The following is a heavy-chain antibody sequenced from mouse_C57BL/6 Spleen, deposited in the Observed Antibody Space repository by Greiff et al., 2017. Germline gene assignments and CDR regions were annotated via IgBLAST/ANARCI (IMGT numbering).Heavy chain of an antibody. D-gene: IGHD2-1*01. J-gene: IGHJ1*03. V-gene: IGHV1-50*01. CDR1: GYTFTSYW. CDR2: IDPSDSYT. CDR3: SRKASGNCGYCDV. Sequence: QVQLQQPGAELVKPGASVKLSCKASGYTFTSYWMQWVKQRPGQGLEWIGEIDPSDSYTNYNQKFKGKATLTVDTSSSTANMQLSSLTSEDSAVYYCSRKASGNCGYCDVWGKGTTLTVSS.